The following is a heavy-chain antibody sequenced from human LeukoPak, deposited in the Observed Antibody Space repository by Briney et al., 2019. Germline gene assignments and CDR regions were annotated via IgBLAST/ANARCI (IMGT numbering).Heavy chain of an antibody. CDR3: AREAVAGSYGAFDI. V-gene: IGHV4-59*01. Sequence: PSETLSLTCTVSGGSISSYYWSWIRQPPGKGLEWIGYIYYSGSTNYNPSLKSRVTISVDTSKNQFSLKLSPVTAADTAVYYCAREAVAGSYGAFDIWGQGTMVTVSS. D-gene: IGHD6-19*01. CDR1: GGSISSYY. J-gene: IGHJ3*02. CDR2: IYYSGST.